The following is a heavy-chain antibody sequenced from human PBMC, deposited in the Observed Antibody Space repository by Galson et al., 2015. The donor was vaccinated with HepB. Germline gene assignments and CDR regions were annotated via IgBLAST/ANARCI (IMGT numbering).Heavy chain of an antibody. V-gene: IGHV6-1*01. D-gene: IGHD4/OR15-4a*01. J-gene: IGHJ5*02. CDR3: ARDVDYGTHYYTWFDP. CDR2: TFYRSRWYN. CDR1: GDSVSSNLAA. Sequence: CAISGDSVSSNLAAWSWIRQSPSRGLEWLGRTFYRSRWYNDYAESVQSRMTINADTSKNQFSLQLNSVTPEDTAVYYCARDVDYGTHYYTWFDPWGQGTLVTVSS.